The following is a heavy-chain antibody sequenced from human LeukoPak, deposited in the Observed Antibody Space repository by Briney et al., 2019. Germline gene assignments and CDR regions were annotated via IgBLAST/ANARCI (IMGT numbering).Heavy chain of an antibody. CDR3: ARGQSGRRFLADY. J-gene: IGHJ4*02. CDR1: GFTFSSYW. Sequence: GGSLRLSCAASGFTFSSYWMSWVRQAPGKGLEWVANIKQDGSEKYYVDSVKGRFTISRDNAKNSLYLQMNSLRAEDTAVYYCARGQSGRRFLADYWGQGTLVTVSS. CDR2: IKQDGSEK. V-gene: IGHV3-7*03. D-gene: IGHD3-3*01.